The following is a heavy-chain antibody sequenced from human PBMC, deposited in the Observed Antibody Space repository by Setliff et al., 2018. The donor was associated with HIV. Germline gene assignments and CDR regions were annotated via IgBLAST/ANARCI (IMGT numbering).Heavy chain of an antibody. CDR2: FYVGRTT. D-gene: IGHD3-10*01. Sequence: NPSETLSLTCTVSGGSVYTASYYWAWVRQPPGKGLEWIGTFYVGRTTYYNPSLESRVTLSVDTAKNQLSLKLSSVTAADTAVYYCARDVSIRGGYYFDYWGQGTLVTVSS. CDR1: GGSVYTASYY. J-gene: IGHJ4*02. CDR3: ARDVSIRGGYYFDY. V-gene: IGHV4-39*07.